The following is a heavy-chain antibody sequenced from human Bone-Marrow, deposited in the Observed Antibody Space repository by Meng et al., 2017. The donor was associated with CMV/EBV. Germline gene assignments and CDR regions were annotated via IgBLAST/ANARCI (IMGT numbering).Heavy chain of an antibody. Sequence: GGSLRLSCAASGFTFSSYGMHWVRQAPGKGLEWVAVIWYDGSNKYYADSVKGRFTISRDNSKNTLYLQMNSLRAEDTAVYYCAKDRGGSSSSLWEEYGMDVWGQGTTVTFSS. V-gene: IGHV3-33*06. CDR3: AKDRGGSSSSLWEEYGMDV. CDR1: GFTFSSYG. J-gene: IGHJ6*02. D-gene: IGHD6-6*01. CDR2: IWYDGSNK.